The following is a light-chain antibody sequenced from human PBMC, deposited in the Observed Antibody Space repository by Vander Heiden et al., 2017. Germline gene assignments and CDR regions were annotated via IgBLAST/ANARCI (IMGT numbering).Light chain of an antibody. CDR2: GAS. J-gene: IGKJ1*01. Sequence: DIQMTQSPSSLSASVGDRVTITCRASQSISSYLNWYQQKPGKAPKLLIYGASTLQSGVPSRISGSRSGTDFTLTISRLQPEDVATYYCQQSYSTPRTFGQGTKVEIK. V-gene: IGKV1-39*01. CDR1: QSISSY. CDR3: QQSYSTPRT.